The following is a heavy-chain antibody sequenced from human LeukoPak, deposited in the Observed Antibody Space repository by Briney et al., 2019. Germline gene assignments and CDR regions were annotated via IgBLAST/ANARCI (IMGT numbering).Heavy chain of an antibody. J-gene: IGHJ3*02. Sequence: SETLSLTCTVSGGSISSYYWSWIRQPPGKGLEWIGYIYYSGSTNYNPSLKSRVTISVDTSKNQFSLKLSSVTAADTAVYYCAATVEMATNDAFDIWGQGTMVTVSS. CDR1: GGSISSYY. CDR3: AATVEMATNDAFDI. D-gene: IGHD5-24*01. V-gene: IGHV4-59*08. CDR2: IYYSGST.